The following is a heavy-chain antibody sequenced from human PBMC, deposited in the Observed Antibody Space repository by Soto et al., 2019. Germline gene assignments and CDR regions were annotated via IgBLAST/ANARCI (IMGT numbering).Heavy chain of an antibody. J-gene: IGHJ6*02. V-gene: IGHV7-4-1*01. Sequence: ASVKVSCKAAGYTFTSYAMNWVRQAPGQGLEWMGWINTNTGNPTYAQGFTGRFVFSLDTSVSTAYLQICSLKAEDTAVYYCARDAAPPTYDFWSGYYNRYYYYGMDVWGHGTTVTVSS. CDR1: GYTFTSYA. CDR3: ARDAAPPTYDFWSGYYNRYYYYGMDV. D-gene: IGHD3-3*01. CDR2: INTNTGNP.